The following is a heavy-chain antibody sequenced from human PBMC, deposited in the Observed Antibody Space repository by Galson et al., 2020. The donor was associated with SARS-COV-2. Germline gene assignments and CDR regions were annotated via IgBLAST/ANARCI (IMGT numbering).Heavy chain of an antibody. CDR2: ISFDGTNK. D-gene: IGHD5-12*01. Sequence: GGSLRLSCAASGFPFTYYAMHWVRQTPVKGLEWVAVISFDGTNKYYADSVKGRFTISRDNSKNTLYLQMNDLRPEDTAVYYCASVNGGAYVGYFDFWGQGTLVTASS. CDR1: GFPFTYYA. J-gene: IGHJ4*02. CDR3: ASVNGGAYVGYFDF. V-gene: IGHV3-30-3*01.